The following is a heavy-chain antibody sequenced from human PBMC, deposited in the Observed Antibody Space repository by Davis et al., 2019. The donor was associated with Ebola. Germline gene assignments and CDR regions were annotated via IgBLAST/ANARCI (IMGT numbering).Heavy chain of an antibody. D-gene: IGHD2/OR15-2a*01. J-gene: IGHJ4*02. CDR1: GYSFTNYW. V-gene: IGHV5-10-1*01. CDR2: IDPSDSYT. CDR3: ARQESLYGSSDY. Sequence: PGGSLRLSCKGSGYSFTNYWISWVRQMPGKGLEWMGRIDPSDSYTNYRPSFQDHVTISADKSVTTAYLQWSSLKASDIAIYYCARQESLYGSSDYWGQGTLVTVSS.